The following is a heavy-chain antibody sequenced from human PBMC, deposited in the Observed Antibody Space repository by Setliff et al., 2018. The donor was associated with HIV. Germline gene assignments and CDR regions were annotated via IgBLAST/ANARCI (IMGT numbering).Heavy chain of an antibody. Sequence: SETLSLTCTVSGASFIRSRYYWSWIRQPAGKGLEWIGHIYTTGSASYNPSLESRVTILEALSKNQFSLNLDSVTAADTAVYFCARALAGGSGWNYFDLWGPGTLVTVSS. D-gene: IGHD6-19*01. CDR3: ARALAGGSGWNYFDL. J-gene: IGHJ4*02. V-gene: IGHV4-61*09. CDR1: GASFIRSRYY. CDR2: IYTTGSA.